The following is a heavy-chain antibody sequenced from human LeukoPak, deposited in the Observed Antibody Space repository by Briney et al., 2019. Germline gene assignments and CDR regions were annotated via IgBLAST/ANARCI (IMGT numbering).Heavy chain of an antibody. D-gene: IGHD6-19*01. CDR1: GGSISDYY. V-gene: IGHV4-4*07. Sequence: PSETLSLTCTVSGGSISDYYWSWIRQPAGKGRERIGRIYTSGSTNYNPSLKSRVTMSVDTSKNQFSLKLSSVTAADTAVYYCARDRHGMSVSDYFDYWGQGTLVTVSS. J-gene: IGHJ4*02. CDR3: ARDRHGMSVSDYFDY. CDR2: IYTSGST.